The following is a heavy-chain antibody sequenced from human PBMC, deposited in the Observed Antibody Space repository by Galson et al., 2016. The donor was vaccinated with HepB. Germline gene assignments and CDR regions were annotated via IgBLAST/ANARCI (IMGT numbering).Heavy chain of an antibody. Sequence: SLRLSCAVSGFIFSGHYMDWLRQAPGKGLEWVARSRDKANRHTTEYAASVKGRFTISRDDSQNSVYLQMNSLKTEDTAVYYCARSRSGSGNFDYWGQGTLVTVSS. CDR1: GFIFSGHY. J-gene: IGHJ4*02. V-gene: IGHV3-72*01. CDR3: ARSRSGSGNFDY. CDR2: SRDKANRHTT. D-gene: IGHD3-10*01.